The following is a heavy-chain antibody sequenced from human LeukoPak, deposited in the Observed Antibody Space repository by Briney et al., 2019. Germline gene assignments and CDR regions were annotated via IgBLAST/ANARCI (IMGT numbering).Heavy chain of an antibody. CDR2: INPSGGSS. V-gene: IGHV1-46*01. Sequence: GASVKVSCKASGSTFTNYYVHWVRQAPGQGLEWMGIINPSGGSSSYVQKFQGRVTMTRDTSTSTVYMELSSLRSEDTAVYYCARDLQGSTYPSSFDIWGQGTMVTVSS. D-gene: IGHD5/OR15-5a*01. J-gene: IGHJ3*02. CDR1: GSTFTNYY. CDR3: ARDLQGSTYPSSFDI.